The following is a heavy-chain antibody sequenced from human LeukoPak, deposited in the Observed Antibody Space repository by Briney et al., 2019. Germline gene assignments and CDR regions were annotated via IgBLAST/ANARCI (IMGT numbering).Heavy chain of an antibody. D-gene: IGHD2-15*01. CDR2: IYSGGST. J-gene: IGHJ6*03. CDR3: WGYCSGGSCPYYYYHYYMDV. Sequence: GGSLRLSCAASGFTVSSNYMSWVRQAPGEGLEWVSVIYSGGSTYYADSVKGRFTISRDNSKNTLHLQMNSLRAEDTAVYYCWGYCSGGSCPYYYYHYYMDVWGKGTTVTVSS. CDR1: GFTVSSNY. V-gene: IGHV3-66*02.